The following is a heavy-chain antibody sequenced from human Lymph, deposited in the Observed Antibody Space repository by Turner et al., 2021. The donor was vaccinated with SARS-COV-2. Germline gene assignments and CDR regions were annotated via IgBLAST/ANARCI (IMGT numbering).Heavy chain of an antibody. CDR1: EFSVSSNY. D-gene: IGHD4-17*01. V-gene: IGHV3-53*01. CDR3: ARLLPYGDYFDY. Sequence: EVQLVESGGGLIQPGGSLRLSCAASEFSVSSNYMSWVRQAPGMELEGVSIIYSGGSTCYAVSVEGRITISRDNSKNALDLQMNSLRAEDTAVYYCARLLPYGDYFDYWGQGTLVTVSS. J-gene: IGHJ4*02. CDR2: IYSGGST.